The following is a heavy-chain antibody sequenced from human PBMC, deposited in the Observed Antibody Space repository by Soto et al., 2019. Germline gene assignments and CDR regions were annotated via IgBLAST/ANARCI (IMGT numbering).Heavy chain of an antibody. CDR3: AHRPSDHIWGSYPT. CDR1: GFSLSSSGVG. CDR2: ISWDGDK. V-gene: IGHV2-5*02. J-gene: IGHJ5*02. Sequence: QITLKESGPTLVKPTQTLTLTCTFSGFSLSSSGVGVAWIRQPPGKALEWLALISWDGDKYYSPSLKNRLSISKDTSENHVVLTLTNVDPVDTGTYFCAHRPSDHIWGSYPTWGQGTLVTVSS. D-gene: IGHD3-16*01.